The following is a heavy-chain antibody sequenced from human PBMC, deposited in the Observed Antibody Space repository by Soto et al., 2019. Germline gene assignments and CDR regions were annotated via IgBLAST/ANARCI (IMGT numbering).Heavy chain of an antibody. J-gene: IGHJ6*02. CDR3: AAEGLVVPAALYYYYYGMDV. D-gene: IGHD2-2*01. Sequence: ASVKVSCKASGFTFTSSAVQWVRQARGQRLEWIGWIVVGSGNTNYAQKFQERVTITRDMSTSTAYMELSSLRSEDTAVYYCAAEGLVVPAALYYYYYGMDVWGQGTTVTVSS. V-gene: IGHV1-58*01. CDR1: GFTFTSSA. CDR2: IVVGSGNT.